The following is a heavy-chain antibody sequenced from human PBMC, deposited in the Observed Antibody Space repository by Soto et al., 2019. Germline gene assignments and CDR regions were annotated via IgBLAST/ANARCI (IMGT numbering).Heavy chain of an antibody. Sequence: QITLKESGPTLVKSTQTLTLTCTFSGFSLSTTGVCVGWIRQPPGKALEWLALIYWDDDKRYSPSSKSRLTITKDTSENHVVLMMTTMDPVDTATYYCAHADYYYGLQSQTFDYWGQGILVTVSS. CDR2: IYWDDDK. CDR3: AHADYYYGLQSQTFDY. J-gene: IGHJ4*02. D-gene: IGHD3-10*01. CDR1: GFSLSTTGVC. V-gene: IGHV2-5*02.